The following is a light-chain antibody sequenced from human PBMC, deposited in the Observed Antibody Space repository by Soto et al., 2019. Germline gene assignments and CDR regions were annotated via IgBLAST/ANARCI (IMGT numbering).Light chain of an antibody. CDR3: RQYGSSPLFT. CDR1: QSVSSSY. V-gene: IGKV3-20*01. J-gene: IGKJ3*01. CDR2: GAS. Sequence: EIVLTQSPGTLFLSPGERATLSCRASQSVSSSYLAWYQQKPGQAPRLLIYGASSRATGIPDRLSGSGSGIDFTLTIIRLEAEDFSVYYCRQYGSSPLFTFGPGTKVVIK.